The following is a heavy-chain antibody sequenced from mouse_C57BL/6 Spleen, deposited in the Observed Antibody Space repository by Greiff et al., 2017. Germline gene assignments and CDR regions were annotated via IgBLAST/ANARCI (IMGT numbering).Heavy chain of an antibody. CDR3: ARSGTVVADYFDY. D-gene: IGHD1-1*01. Sequence: EVKLVESVAELVRPGASVKLSCTASGFNIKNTYMHWVKQRPEQGLEWIGRIDPANGNTKYAPKFQGKATITADTSSNTAYLQLSSLTSEDTAIYYCARSGTVVADYFDYWGQGTTLTVSS. CDR2: IDPANGNT. J-gene: IGHJ2*01. V-gene: IGHV14-3*01. CDR1: GFNIKNTY.